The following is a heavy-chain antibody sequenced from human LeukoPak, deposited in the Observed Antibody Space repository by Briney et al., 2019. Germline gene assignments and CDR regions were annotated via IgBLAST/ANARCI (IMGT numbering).Heavy chain of an antibody. CDR3: AKSMGNTGTTRVFDY. Sequence: GGSLRLSCAASGFTFSSYAMSWVRQAPGKGLEWVSFISGSGGSTYYADPVKGRFTISKDNSKNTLYLQMNSLRAEDTAVYYCAKSMGNTGTTRVFDYWGQGTLVTVSS. CDR2: ISGSGGST. D-gene: IGHD1-7*01. V-gene: IGHV3-23*01. J-gene: IGHJ4*02. CDR1: GFTFSSYA.